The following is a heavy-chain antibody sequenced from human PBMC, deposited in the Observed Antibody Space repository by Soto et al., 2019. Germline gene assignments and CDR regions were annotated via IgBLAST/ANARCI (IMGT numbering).Heavy chain of an antibody. Sequence: QVQLVQSGAEVKKPGASVKVSCKVSGYSFITYGVSWVRQAPGQGLDWMGWISTYNGNTKYAERLQGRVPMTTDTTTSTAYMELRSLRSDAPAVYSCARVPTDYHDSSGNYFLDYWGQGTLVTVSS. CDR2: ISTYNGNT. CDR1: GYSFITYG. V-gene: IGHV1-18*01. CDR3: ARVPTDYHDSSGNYFLDY. D-gene: IGHD3-22*01. J-gene: IGHJ4*02.